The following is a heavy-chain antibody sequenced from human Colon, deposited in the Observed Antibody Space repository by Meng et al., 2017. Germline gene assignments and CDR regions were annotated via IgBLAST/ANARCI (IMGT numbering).Heavy chain of an antibody. CDR2: IYYSGST. J-gene: IGHJ5*01. CDR1: GGSISSGDYY. CDR3: ARDRKHYGERGWFDP. V-gene: IGHV4-30-4*01. D-gene: IGHD4-17*01. Sequence: QLRRQASGPGRVPPAPPPPPPCTAAGGSISSGDYYWSLIHQPPGKVLEWIGNIYYSGSTYSNASHKSRVTISIDRSKNQFSLKLSSVTAEDTAVYYCARDRKHYGERGWFDPWGQGTLVTVSS.